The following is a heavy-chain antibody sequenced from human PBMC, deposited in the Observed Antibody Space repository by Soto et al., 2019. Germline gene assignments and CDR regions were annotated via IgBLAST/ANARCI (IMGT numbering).Heavy chain of an antibody. CDR3: ARSRGGWGESDY. Sequence: SETLSLTCTVSGGSISSSNYYWGWIRQPPGKGLEWIGSIYYSVSTYYSPSLKSRVTISVDTSKNQFSLKLSSVTAADTAVYYCARSRGGWGESDYWGQGSLVTVS. J-gene: IGHJ4*02. V-gene: IGHV4-39*01. CDR1: GGSISSSNYY. CDR2: IYYSVST. D-gene: IGHD3-16*01.